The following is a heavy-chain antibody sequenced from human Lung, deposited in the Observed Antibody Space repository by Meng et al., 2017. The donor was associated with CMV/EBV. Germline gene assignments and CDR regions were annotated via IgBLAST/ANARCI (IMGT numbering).Heavy chain of an antibody. CDR2: IYYSGST. D-gene: IGHD1-26*01. J-gene: IGHJ4*02. V-gene: IGHV4-39*07. CDR3: ARVRQESFIVGATAFDY. Sequence: SETXSLTCTVSGCSISSSSYYWGWSRQPPGKGLEWIGSIYYSGSTYYNPSLKSRVTISVDTSKNQFSLKLSSVTAADTAVYYCARVRQESFIVGATAFDYWXQGTXVTVSS. CDR1: GCSISSSSYY.